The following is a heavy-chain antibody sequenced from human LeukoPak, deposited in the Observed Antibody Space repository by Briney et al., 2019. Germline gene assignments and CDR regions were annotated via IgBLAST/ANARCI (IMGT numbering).Heavy chain of an antibody. J-gene: IGHJ4*02. CDR1: GIPFSDYY. D-gene: IGHD6-13*01. Sequence: GGSLRLSCVVSGIPFSDYYMNWVRQAPGKGLEWVSYICSNSSYTDYADSVKGRFTISRDNAKNALFLQMNSLRVEDTAVYYCAAGTAADYWGQGTRVAVSS. V-gene: IGHV3-11*03. CDR3: AAGTAADY. CDR2: ICSNSSYT.